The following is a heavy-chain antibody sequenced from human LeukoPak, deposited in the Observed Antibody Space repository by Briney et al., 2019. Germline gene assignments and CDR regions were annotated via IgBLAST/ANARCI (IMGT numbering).Heavy chain of an antibody. CDR3: ARDSGSSGYYFAFDY. V-gene: IGHV3-30*04. CDR1: GFTFSSYA. Sequence: GGSLRLSCAASGFTFSSYAMHWVRQAPGKGLEWVAVISYDGSNKYYADSVKGRFTISRDNSKNTLYLQMNSLRAEDTAVCYCARDSGSSGYYFAFDYWGQGTLVTVSS. D-gene: IGHD3-22*01. CDR2: ISYDGSNK. J-gene: IGHJ4*02.